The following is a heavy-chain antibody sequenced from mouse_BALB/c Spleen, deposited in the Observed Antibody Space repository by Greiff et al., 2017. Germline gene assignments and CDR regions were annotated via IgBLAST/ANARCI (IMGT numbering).Heavy chain of an antibody. CDR3: AKDSSGYVDYYAMDY. D-gene: IGHD3-2*01. CDR2: IWRGGST. J-gene: IGHJ4*01. Sequence: QVQLKESGPSLVQPSQSLSITCTVSGFSLTSYGVHWVRQSPGKGLEWLGVIWRGGSTDYNAAFMSRLSITKDNSKSQVFFKMNSLQADDTAIYYCAKDSSGYVDYYAMDYWGQGTSVTVSS. V-gene: IGHV2-5-1*01. CDR1: GFSLTSYG.